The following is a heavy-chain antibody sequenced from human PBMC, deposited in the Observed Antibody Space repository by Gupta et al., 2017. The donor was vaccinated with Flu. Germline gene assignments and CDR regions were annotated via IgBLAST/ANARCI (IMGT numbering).Heavy chain of an antibody. D-gene: IGHD2-8*02. CDR3: ARDTGRCFDY. CDR2: TYYRSKWYS. J-gene: IGHJ4*02. V-gene: IGHV6-1*01. Sequence: SSNSVAWNWIRQSPSRGLEWLGRTYYRSKWYSDYAVSVKSRITFNPDTSKNQFSLQLNSVTPEDTAVYYCARDTGRCFDYWGQGTLVTVSS. CDR1: SSNSVA.